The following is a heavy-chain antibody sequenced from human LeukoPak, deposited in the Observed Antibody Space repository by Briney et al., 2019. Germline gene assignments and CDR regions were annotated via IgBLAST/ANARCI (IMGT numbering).Heavy chain of an antibody. CDR1: GFTFSSYA. CDR3: AKSKVATRREFDH. D-gene: IGHD5-12*01. CDR2: ISGSGGST. Sequence: GGSLRLSCAASGFTFSSYAMSWVRQAPGKGLEWVSAISGSGGSTYYADSVKGRFTISRDNAKNTLYRQMNSLRAEDTAVYYCAKSKVATRREFDHWGQGTLVTVSS. J-gene: IGHJ4*02. V-gene: IGHV3-23*01.